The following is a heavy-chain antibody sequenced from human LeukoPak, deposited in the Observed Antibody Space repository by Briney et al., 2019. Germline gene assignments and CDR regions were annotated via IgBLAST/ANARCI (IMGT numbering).Heavy chain of an antibody. V-gene: IGHV4-39*01. Sequence: PSETLSLTCTVSGGSISSSSYYWGWIRQSPGKGGDWIGSIFYSGSTYYNPSLKSRVTISIDTSENQFSLKLSSVTAADTAVYYCATTPALAVAGTLDPKEWGQGTLVTVSS. J-gene: IGHJ4*02. CDR2: IFYSGST. D-gene: IGHD6-19*01. CDR1: GGSISSSSYY. CDR3: ATTPALAVAGTLDPKE.